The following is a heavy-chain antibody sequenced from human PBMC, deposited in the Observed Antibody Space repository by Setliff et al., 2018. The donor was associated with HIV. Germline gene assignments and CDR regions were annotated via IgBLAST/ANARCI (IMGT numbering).Heavy chain of an antibody. CDR2: IIPIFKSA. J-gene: IGHJ3*01. CDR1: GDTFNNYG. V-gene: IGHV1-69*05. D-gene: IGHD5-12*01. Sequence: ASVKVSCKVSGDTFNNYGLNWVRQAPGQGLEWMGGIIPIFKSADYAQKFQGRVTITTDETTSTAYMDLSSLKSEDTAIYYCARTSGDAYNYEGAFDVWGQGTLVTVSS. CDR3: ARTSGDAYNYEGAFDV.